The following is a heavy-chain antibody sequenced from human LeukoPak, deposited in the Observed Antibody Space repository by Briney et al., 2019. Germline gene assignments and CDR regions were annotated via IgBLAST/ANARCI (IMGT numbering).Heavy chain of an antibody. CDR3: ARSGVGVKDY. D-gene: IGHD1-26*01. CDR1: GFTFSSSA. Sequence: GGSLRLSCAASGFTFSSSAMSWVRQAPGKGLEWVSAISNNGGYTYYADSVQGRFTISRDNAKNSLYLQMNSLRVEDTAVYYCARSGVGVKDYWGQGTLVTVSS. CDR2: ISNNGGYT. J-gene: IGHJ4*02. V-gene: IGHV3-23*01.